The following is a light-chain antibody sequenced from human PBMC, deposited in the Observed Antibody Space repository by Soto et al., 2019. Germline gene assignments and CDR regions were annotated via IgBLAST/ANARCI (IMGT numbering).Light chain of an antibody. Sequence: DIQMTQSPSSLSASVGDRVTITCRASQSIGNYLNWYQQKPGKAPNLLIYGASSLQSGVPTRFSGSGSGTDFTLTISSLQPEDFATYYCQERYSTLFTFCPGTKVDI. CDR3: QERYSTLFT. V-gene: IGKV1-39*01. CDR2: GAS. J-gene: IGKJ3*01. CDR1: QSIGNY.